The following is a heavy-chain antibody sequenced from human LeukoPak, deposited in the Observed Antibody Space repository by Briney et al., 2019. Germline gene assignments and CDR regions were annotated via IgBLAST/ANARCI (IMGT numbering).Heavy chain of an antibody. CDR2: ISAYNGNT. D-gene: IGHD2-2*01. V-gene: IGHV1-18*01. J-gene: IGHJ5*02. Sequence: GASVKVSCKASGYTFTSYGISWVRQAPGQGLEWMGWISAYNGNTNYAQKLQGRVTMTTDTSTSTAYMELRSLRSDDTAVYYCTEGRSCTDTTCDGEPWFDPWGQGTLVTVSS. CDR3: TEGRSCTDTTCDGEPWFDP. CDR1: GYTFTSYG.